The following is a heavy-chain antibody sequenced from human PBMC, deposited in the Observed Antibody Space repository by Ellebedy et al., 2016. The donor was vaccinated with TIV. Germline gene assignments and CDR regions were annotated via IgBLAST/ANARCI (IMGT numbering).Heavy chain of an antibody. CDR1: GFTFDDYA. Sequence: SLKISXAASGFTFDDYAMHWVRQAPGKGLEWVSGISWNSGSIGYADSVKGRFTISRDNAKNSLYLQMNSLRAEDPALYYCAKGSDVVPAAYFDYWGQGTLVTVSS. J-gene: IGHJ4*02. V-gene: IGHV3-9*01. CDR3: AKGSDVVPAAYFDY. D-gene: IGHD2-2*01. CDR2: ISWNSGSI.